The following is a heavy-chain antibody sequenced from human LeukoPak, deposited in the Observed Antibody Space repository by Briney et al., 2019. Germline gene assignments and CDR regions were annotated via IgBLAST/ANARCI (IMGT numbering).Heavy chain of an antibody. CDR2: ISSSSSYI. CDR3: PKDLTSDFGGALDP. CDR1: GFTFSSYS. J-gene: IGHJ5*02. D-gene: IGHD3-10*01. Sequence: GGSLRLSCAASGFTFSSYSMNWVRQAPGKGLEWVSSISSSSSYIYYADSVKGRFTISRDNSKNTLYLQMNSLRAEDTAVYYCPKDLTSDFGGALDPWGQGTLVTVSS. V-gene: IGHV3-21*01.